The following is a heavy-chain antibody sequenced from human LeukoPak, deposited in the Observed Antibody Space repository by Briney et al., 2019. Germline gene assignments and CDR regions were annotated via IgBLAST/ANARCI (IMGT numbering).Heavy chain of an antibody. D-gene: IGHD6-13*01. CDR1: GGSFSGYY. CDR2: INHSVST. V-gene: IGHV4-34*01. CDR3: ARGRHSSSWYGGSYFDY. Sequence: NPSETLSLTCAVYGGSFSGYYWSWIRQPPGKGLEWIGEINHSVSTNYNPSLKSRVTISVDTSKNQFSLKLSSVTAADTAVYYCARGRHSSSWYGGSYFDYWGQGTLVTVSS. J-gene: IGHJ4*02.